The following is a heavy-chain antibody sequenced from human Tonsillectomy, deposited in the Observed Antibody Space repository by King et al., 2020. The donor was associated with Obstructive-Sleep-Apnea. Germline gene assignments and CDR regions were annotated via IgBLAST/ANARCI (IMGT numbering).Heavy chain of an antibody. CDR3: ARGRXAFPLYGGSAY. CDR1: GGSFSGYY. V-gene: IGHV4-34*01. Sequence: VQLQQWGAGLLKPSETLSLTCAVYGGSFSGYYWSWIRQPPGKGLEWIGEINHSGSTNYNPALKSRVTISVDTSKNQFSLKLSSVTAADTAVYYCARGRXAFPLYGGSAYWGQGTLVTVSS. J-gene: IGHJ4*02. D-gene: IGHD2-8*01. CDR2: INHSGST.